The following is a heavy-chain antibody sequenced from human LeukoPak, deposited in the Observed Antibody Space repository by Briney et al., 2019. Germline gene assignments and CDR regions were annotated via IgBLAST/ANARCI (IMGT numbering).Heavy chain of an antibody. CDR1: GGTFSSYA. CDR3: ARGPPITVVTSGYFDY. V-gene: IGHV1-69*05. J-gene: IGHJ4*02. D-gene: IGHD4-23*01. Sequence: GSSVKVSCKASGGTFSSYAISWVRQAPGQGLEWMGGIIPIFGTANYAQKFQGRVTITTDESTSTAYMELSSPRSEDTAVYYCARGPPITVVTSGYFDYWGQGTLVTVSS. CDR2: IIPIFGTA.